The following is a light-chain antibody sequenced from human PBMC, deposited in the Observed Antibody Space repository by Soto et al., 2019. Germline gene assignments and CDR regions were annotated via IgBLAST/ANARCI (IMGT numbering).Light chain of an antibody. CDR2: GAS. Sequence: EIVMTQSPATLSVSPGERATLSCRASQSVSSNLAWYQQKPGQAPRLLIYGASTRATGIPARFSGSGSGTEFTLTIRSLQSEDFAVYYCQQYNNWPPYTFGQGTNVEIK. CDR1: QSVSSN. J-gene: IGKJ2*01. CDR3: QQYNNWPPYT. V-gene: IGKV3D-15*01.